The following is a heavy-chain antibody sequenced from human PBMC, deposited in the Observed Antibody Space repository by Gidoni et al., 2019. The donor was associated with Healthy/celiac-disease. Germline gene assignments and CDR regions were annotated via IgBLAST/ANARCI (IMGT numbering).Heavy chain of an antibody. Sequence: QVQLQQWGAGLLKPSETLSLTCAVYGGSFSGYYWSWIRQPPGKGLEWIGEINHSGSTNYNPSLKSRVTISVDTSKNQFSLKLSSVTAADTAVYYCARGVVAAAVGIDYWGQGTLVTVSS. V-gene: IGHV4-34*01. CDR2: INHSGST. CDR1: GGSFSGYY. J-gene: IGHJ4*02. CDR3: ARGVVAAAVGIDY. D-gene: IGHD6-13*01.